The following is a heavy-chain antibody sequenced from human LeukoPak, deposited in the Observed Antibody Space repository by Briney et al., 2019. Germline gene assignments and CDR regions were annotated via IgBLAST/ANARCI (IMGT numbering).Heavy chain of an antibody. J-gene: IGHJ6*02. V-gene: IGHV3-53*01. CDR2: TYSDGTT. D-gene: IGHD3-16*01. Sequence: GGSLRLSCGASGFTVSNNHMSWVRQSPGKGLEWVSITYSDGTTYYADSVKGRFTISRDNSKNTLYVQMNSLRAEDTAVYFCARDRVEVTTSMLGGVKRTVTDYYGMDVWGQGTTVTVSS. CDR1: GFTVSNNH. CDR3: ARDRVEVTTSMLGGVKRTVTDYYGMDV.